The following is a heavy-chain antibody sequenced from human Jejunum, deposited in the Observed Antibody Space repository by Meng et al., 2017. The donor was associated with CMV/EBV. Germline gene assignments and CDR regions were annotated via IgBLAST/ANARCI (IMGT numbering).Heavy chain of an antibody. CDR3: ARGYHYDFWSTYYPSRTPHGYYFDQ. Sequence: GWRHQHPGKGRGENGRTRNRGSAYYNPSLQGRVSIAVDTAKNQFSLKLRSVTAADTAVYFCARGYHYDFWSTYYPSRTPHGYYFDQWGLGTLVTVSS. J-gene: IGHJ4*02. V-gene: IGHV4-39*07. CDR2: TRNRGSA. D-gene: IGHD3-3*01.